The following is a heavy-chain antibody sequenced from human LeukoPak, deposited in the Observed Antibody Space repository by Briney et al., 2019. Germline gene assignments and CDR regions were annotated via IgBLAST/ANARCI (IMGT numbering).Heavy chain of an antibody. CDR1: GFTFDDYA. CDR3: AKNLCCGGGRCYPSAFAMDV. V-gene: IGHV3-9*01. D-gene: IGHD2-15*01. J-gene: IGHJ6*02. CDR2: ISWNRGSI. Sequence: PGGSLRLSCAASGFTFDDYAMHLVRQAPGKGVEGVSGISWNRGSIGYADSLKGRFTISRDNSKNTLFLQTNSLRAEDKAVYYCAKNLCCGGGRCYPSAFAMDVWRQGTTATLS.